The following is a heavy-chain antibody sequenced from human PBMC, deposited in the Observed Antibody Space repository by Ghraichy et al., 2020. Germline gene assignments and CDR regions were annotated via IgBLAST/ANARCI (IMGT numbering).Heavy chain of an antibody. V-gene: IGHV3-74*01. D-gene: IGHD5-24*01. Sequence: ASLRLSCAASGFTFSHYWMHWVRQAPGKGLVWVSRIKTDGSSTDYADSVKGRFTISRDNAKNTLYLQMNSLRAEDTAVYYCVRGVSQLNYYFDYWGQGTLVTVSS. J-gene: IGHJ4*02. CDR2: IKTDGSST. CDR1: GFTFSHYW. CDR3: VRGVSQLNYYFDY.